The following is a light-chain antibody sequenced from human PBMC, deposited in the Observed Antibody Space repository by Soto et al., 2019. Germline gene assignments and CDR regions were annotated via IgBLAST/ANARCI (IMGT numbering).Light chain of an antibody. J-gene: IGLJ1*01. V-gene: IGLV2-14*03. CDR2: GVT. CDR1: HNDIGTYDY. Sequence: QSALTQPTSVSGSPGQSITISCTGNHNDIGTYDYVSWYQQHPGRAPILLIQGVTTRPSGISGRFSASKSGLTASLTISGLQPEDEAYYYCSSFTANRIYVFGPGTKLTVL. CDR3: SSFTANRIYV.